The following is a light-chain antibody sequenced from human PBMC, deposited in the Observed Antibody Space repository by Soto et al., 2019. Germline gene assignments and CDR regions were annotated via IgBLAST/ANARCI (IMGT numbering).Light chain of an antibody. CDR1: QSVSSN. J-gene: IGKJ1*01. CDR2: GAS. V-gene: IGKV3-15*01. CDR3: QQYNNWPRT. Sequence: EIVMPQSPATLSVSPGASAPLSCRASQSVSSNLAWYQQNPGQAPRLLIYGASTRATGIPARFSGSGSGTEFTLTISSLQSEDFAVYYCQQYNNWPRTFGQGTKVDNK.